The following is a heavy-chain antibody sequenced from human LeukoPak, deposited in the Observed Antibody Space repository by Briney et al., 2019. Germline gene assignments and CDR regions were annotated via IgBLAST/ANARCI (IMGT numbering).Heavy chain of an antibody. V-gene: IGHV1-69*13. CDR2: IIPIFGTA. CDR1: GGTFSSYA. J-gene: IGHJ6*02. CDR3: ARVPVSRYYGPVYGMDV. D-gene: IGHD3-10*01. Sequence: ASVTVSCKASGGTFSSYAISWVRQAPGQGLEWMGGIIPIFGTANYAQKFQGRVTITADESTSTAYMELSSLRSEDTAVYYCARVPVSRYYGPVYGMDVWGQGTTVTVSS.